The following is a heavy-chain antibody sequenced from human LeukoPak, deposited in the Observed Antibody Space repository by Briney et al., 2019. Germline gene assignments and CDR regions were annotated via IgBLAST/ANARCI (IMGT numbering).Heavy chain of an antibody. CDR2: ISDSGGRT. V-gene: IGHV3-23*01. Sequence: SGGSLRLSCAASGFTFATYAMGWVRQPPGKGLEWVSTISDSGGRTHYADSVQGRFTISRDNSKNTLYLQINNLRAEDTAIYYCDASDSWGQGTLVTVSS. CDR1: GFTFATYA. CDR3: DASDS. J-gene: IGHJ4*02.